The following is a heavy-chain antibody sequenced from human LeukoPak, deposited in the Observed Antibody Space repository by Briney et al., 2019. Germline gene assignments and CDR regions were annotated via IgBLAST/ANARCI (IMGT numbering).Heavy chain of an antibody. CDR3: ARGLRIAVAGNIDY. J-gene: IGHJ4*02. Sequence: GGSLRLSCAASGFTFSSYAMHWVRQAPGKGLEYVSAISSNGGSTYYVNSVKGRFTISRDNSKNTLYLQMGSLRAEDMAVYYCARGLRIAVAGNIDYWGQGTLVTVSS. D-gene: IGHD6-19*01. CDR2: ISSNGGST. V-gene: IGHV3-64*01. CDR1: GFTFSSYA.